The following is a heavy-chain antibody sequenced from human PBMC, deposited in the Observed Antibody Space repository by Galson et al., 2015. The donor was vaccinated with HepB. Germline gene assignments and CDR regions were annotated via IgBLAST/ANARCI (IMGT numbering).Heavy chain of an antibody. J-gene: IGHJ6*02. CDR1: GYTLTELS. D-gene: IGHD2-15*01. CDR2: FDPEDGET. CDR3: ATDPGEINSGGRRDYYYGMDV. Sequence: SVNVSCKVSGYTLTELSMHWVRQAPGKGLEWMGGFDPEDGETIYAQKFQGRVTMTEDTSTDTAYMELSSLRSEDTAVYYCATDPGEINSGGRRDYYYGMDVWGQGTTVTVSS. V-gene: IGHV1-24*01.